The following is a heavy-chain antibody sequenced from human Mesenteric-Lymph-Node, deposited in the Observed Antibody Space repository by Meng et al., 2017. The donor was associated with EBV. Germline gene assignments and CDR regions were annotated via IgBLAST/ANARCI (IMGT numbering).Heavy chain of an antibody. CDR1: GYTFNTYA. Sequence: QVELVQSGSELKNPGASVKVSCKASGYTFNTYAMNWVRQAPGRGLEWMGWINTDTGNPTYAQGFTGRFVFSLDTSVSTTYLEISSLKTEDTAVYYCARDLQGTVSTDYFDHWGQGTLVTVSS. J-gene: IGHJ4*02. CDR2: INTDTGNP. D-gene: IGHD5/OR15-5a*01. CDR3: ARDLQGTVSTDYFDH. V-gene: IGHV7-4-1*02.